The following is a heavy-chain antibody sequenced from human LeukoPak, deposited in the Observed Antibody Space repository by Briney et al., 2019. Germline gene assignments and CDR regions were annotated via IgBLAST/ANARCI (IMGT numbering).Heavy chain of an antibody. CDR3: ARGCRVVPGVHNVGMTSYYNGMDV. CDR2: FNPSGGDT. J-gene: IGHJ6*02. V-gene: IGHV1-46*01. CDR1: GYTFTSYY. D-gene: IGHD2-2*01. Sequence: ASVKVSCKASGYTFTSYYMHWGRQAPGLGLQWMGIFNPSGGDTSYAQKFQGRVTTTRDTSTSTVYMEVVSLRSEDTAVYYCARGCRVVPGVHNVGMTSYYNGMDVWGQGTTVTVSS.